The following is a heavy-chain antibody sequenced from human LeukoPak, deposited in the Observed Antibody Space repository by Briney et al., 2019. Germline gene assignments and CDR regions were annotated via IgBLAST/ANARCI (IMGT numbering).Heavy chain of an antibody. J-gene: IGHJ4*02. D-gene: IGHD5-18*01. V-gene: IGHV3-23*01. CDR1: GFTFSSYG. CDR3: VSDGGYSYGVDY. Sequence: PGGSLRLSCAASGFTFSSYGMSWVRQAPGKGLEWVSAISGSGGSTYYADSVKGRFTISRDNSKNTLYLQMNGLRAEDTAVYYCVSDGGYSYGVDYWGQGTLVTVSS. CDR2: ISGSGGST.